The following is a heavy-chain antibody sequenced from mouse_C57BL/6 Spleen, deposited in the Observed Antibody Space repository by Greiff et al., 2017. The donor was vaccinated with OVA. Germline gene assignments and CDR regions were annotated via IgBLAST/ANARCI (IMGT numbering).Heavy chain of an antibody. J-gene: IGHJ3*01. Sequence: QVQLQQPGAELVRPGSSVKLSCKASGYTFTSYWMHWVKQRPIQGLEWIGNIDPSDSETHYNQKFKDKATLTVDKSSSTAYMQLSSLTTEDSAVYYCARSGYYGSGADWGQGTLVTVSA. D-gene: IGHD1-1*01. CDR2: IDPSDSET. CDR1: GYTFTSYW. V-gene: IGHV1-52*01. CDR3: ARSGYYGSGAD.